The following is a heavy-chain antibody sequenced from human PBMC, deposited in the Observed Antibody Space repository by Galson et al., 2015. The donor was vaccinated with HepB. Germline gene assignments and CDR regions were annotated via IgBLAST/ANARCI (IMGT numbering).Heavy chain of an antibody. Sequence: SLRLSCAASGFTFSNAWMSWVRQAPGKGLEWVGRIKSKTDGGTTDYAAPVEGRFTISRDDSKNTLYLQMNSLKTEDTAVYYCTTVFQATSFYFDYWGQGTLVTVSS. CDR2: IKSKTDGGTT. D-gene: IGHD5-12*01. CDR1: GFTFSNAW. V-gene: IGHV3-15*01. J-gene: IGHJ4*02. CDR3: TTVFQATSFYFDY.